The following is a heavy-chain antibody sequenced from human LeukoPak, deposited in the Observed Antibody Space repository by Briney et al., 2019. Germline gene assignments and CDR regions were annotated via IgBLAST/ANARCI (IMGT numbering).Heavy chain of an antibody. V-gene: IGHV3-30*18. CDR1: GFTFSSYA. CDR3: AKGGSGYYGSGSLGGMDV. Sequence: PGRSLRLSCAASGFTFSSYAMHWVRQAPGKGLEWVAVISYDGSNKYYADSVKGRFTISRDNSRNTLYLQMNSLRAEDTAVYYCAKGGSGYYGSGSLGGMDVWGQGTTVTVSS. J-gene: IGHJ6*02. CDR2: ISYDGSNK. D-gene: IGHD3-10*01.